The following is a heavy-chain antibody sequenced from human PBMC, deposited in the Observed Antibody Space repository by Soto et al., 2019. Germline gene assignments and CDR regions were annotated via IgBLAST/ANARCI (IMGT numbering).Heavy chain of an antibody. V-gene: IGHV4-59*01. J-gene: IGHJ4*02. CDR2: IYYSGST. CDR3: ARGALTTYFDY. CDR1: GVSISSYY. Sequence: PAETLSLTCTVSGVSISSYYWSWIRQPPGKGLEWIGYIYYSGSTNYNPSLKSRVTISVDTSKNQFSLKLSSVTAADTAVYYCARGALTTYFDYWGQGTLVTVSS.